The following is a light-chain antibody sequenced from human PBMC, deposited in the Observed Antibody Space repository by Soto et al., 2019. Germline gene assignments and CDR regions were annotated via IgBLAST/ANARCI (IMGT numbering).Light chain of an antibody. CDR3: QQRSNRPLT. V-gene: IGKV3-11*01. CDR2: DTS. CDR1: QSVSSY. J-gene: IGKJ5*01. Sequence: EIVLTQSPGTLSLSPVERATLSCRASQSVSSYLAWYQQKPGQAPRLLIYDTSIRASGIPARFSGSGSGTDFTLTISSLDPEDFAVYYCQQRSNRPLTFGQGTRLEI.